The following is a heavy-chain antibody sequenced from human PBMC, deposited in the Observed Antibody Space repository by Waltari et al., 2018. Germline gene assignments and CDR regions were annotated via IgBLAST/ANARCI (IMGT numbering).Heavy chain of an antibody. J-gene: IGHJ5*02. V-gene: IGHV3-53*01. CDR1: GFSVSGVY. Sequence: EVQLVESGGGLVQPGGSLRLSCAASGFSVSGVYITWVRQAPGKGLQWVSIIYSGVSTYYADSVKGRFTISRDNSKNTVFLQMNSLRVDDTAVYYCARPVGNETWGQGTLVTVSS. CDR3: ARPVGNET. D-gene: IGHD1-26*01. CDR2: IYSGVST.